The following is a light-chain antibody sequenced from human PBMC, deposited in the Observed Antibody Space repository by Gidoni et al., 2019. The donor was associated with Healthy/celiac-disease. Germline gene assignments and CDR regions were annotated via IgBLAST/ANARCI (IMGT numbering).Light chain of an antibody. CDR1: SSNIGSNT. V-gene: IGLV1-44*01. Sequence: QSVLPQPPSASATPGRGVTISCSGSSSNIGSNTVNGYQQLPGTAPKLLIYSNNQRPSGVPDRFSGSKSGTSASLAISGLQSEDEADYYCAAWDDSLNVWVFGGGTKLTVL. CDR3: AAWDDSLNVWV. J-gene: IGLJ3*02. CDR2: SNN.